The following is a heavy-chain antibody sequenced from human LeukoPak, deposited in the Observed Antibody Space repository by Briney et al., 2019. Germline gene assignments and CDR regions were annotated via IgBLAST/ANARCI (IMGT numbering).Heavy chain of an antibody. D-gene: IGHD6-25*01. V-gene: IGHV1-24*01. CDR1: GYTLTELS. Sequence: GASVKVSCKVSGYTLTELSVHWVRQAPGKGLEWMGGFDPEHGETIYAQKFQGRVTMTEDTSTDTAYMELSSLRSEDTALYYCATNLGGSSDCWGQGTLVTVS. CDR3: ATNLGGSSDC. J-gene: IGHJ4*02. CDR2: FDPEHGET.